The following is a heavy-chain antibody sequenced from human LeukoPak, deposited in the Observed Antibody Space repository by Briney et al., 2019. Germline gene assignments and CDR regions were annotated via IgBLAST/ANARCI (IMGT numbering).Heavy chain of an antibody. J-gene: IGHJ5*02. D-gene: IGHD6-13*01. Sequence: GGSLKLSCACTGFSFGESAVHWVRPASGKGLEWLGRVRNKANNYATDHAASVKGRFTVSRDDSKNTAYLQISSLKTEDTAVYYCTRQSGNGSWYDDWFDPWGQGTPVTVSS. CDR3: TRQSGNGSWYDDWFDP. CDR1: GFSFGESA. V-gene: IGHV3-73*01. CDR2: VRNKANNYAT.